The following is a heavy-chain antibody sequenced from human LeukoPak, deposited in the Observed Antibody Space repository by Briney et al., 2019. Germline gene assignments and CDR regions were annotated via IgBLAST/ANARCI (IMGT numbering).Heavy chain of an antibody. J-gene: IGHJ4*02. D-gene: IGHD3-10*01. CDR1: GFTFSSYS. CDR3: NLWFGANTIDY. V-gene: IGHV3-48*04. Sequence: GGSLRLSCAASGFTFSSYSMNWVRQAPGKGLEWVSYISSSSSTIYYADSVKGRFTISRDNAKNSLYLQMNSLRAEDTAVYYCNLWFGANTIDYWGQGTLVTVSS. CDR2: ISSSSSTI.